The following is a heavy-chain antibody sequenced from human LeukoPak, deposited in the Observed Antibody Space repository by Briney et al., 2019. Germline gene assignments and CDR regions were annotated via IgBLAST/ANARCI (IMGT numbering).Heavy chain of an antibody. CDR3: ARCYGEPQYYFDY. CDR1: GFTFSNYA. D-gene: IGHD4-17*01. J-gene: IGHJ4*02. CDR2: ISGNAGST. Sequence: PGGSLRLSCAASGFTFSNYAMSWVRHAPGKGLEWVSVISGNAGSTYYADSVKGRFTISRDNSKNTLYLQMNSLRAEDTAVYYCARCYGEPQYYFDYWGQGTLVTVSS. V-gene: IGHV3-23*01.